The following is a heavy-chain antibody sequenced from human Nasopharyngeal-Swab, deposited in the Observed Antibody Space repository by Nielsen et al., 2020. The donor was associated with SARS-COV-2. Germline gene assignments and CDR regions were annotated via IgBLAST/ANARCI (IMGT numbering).Heavy chain of an antibody. J-gene: IGHJ6*02. CDR1: GGSFSGYY. Sequence: SETLSLTCAVYGGSFSGYYWSWIRQPPGKGLEWIGEINHSGSTNYNPSLKSRVTISVDTSKNQFSLKLSSVTAADTAVYYCARGDLIAVAGYYCYYGMDVWGQGTTVTVSS. D-gene: IGHD6-19*01. CDR3: ARGDLIAVAGYYCYYGMDV. V-gene: IGHV4-34*01. CDR2: INHSGST.